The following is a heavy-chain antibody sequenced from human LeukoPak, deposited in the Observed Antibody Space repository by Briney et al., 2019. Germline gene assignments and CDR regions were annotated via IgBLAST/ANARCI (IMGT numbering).Heavy chain of an antibody. Sequence: GASVKVSCKASGYTFTSYGISWVRQAPGQGLEWMGWISAYNGNTNYAQKLQGRVTMTTDTSTSTAYMELRSLRSDDTAVYYCARDPYDFWSGYYSAWGQGTMVTVSS. J-gene: IGHJ3*01. V-gene: IGHV1-18*01. CDR2: ISAYNGNT. CDR3: ARDPYDFWSGYYSA. D-gene: IGHD3-3*01. CDR1: GYTFTSYG.